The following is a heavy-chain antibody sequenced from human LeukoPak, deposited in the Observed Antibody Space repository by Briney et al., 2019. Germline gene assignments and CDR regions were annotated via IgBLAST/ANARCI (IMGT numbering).Heavy chain of an antibody. Sequence: PGGSLRLSCAASGFTFSSYAMHWVRQASGKGLEWVYSISSSGGDTYYADSVKGRFTISRDNAKKSLYLQMNSLRVEDTAVYYCTRSQFGELLNGFDYWGQGTLVTVSS. CDR2: ISSSGGDT. V-gene: IGHV3-21*01. J-gene: IGHJ4*02. CDR1: GFTFSSYA. CDR3: TRSQFGELLNGFDY. D-gene: IGHD3-10*01.